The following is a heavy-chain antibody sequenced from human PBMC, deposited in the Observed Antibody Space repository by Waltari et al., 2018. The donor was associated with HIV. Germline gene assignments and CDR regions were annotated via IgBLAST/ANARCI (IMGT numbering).Heavy chain of an antibody. Sequence: QVRLVESGGGVAQPERSLRLSCLVSGFIFNISAMHWVRQAPGKGFEWGAVISNEVQDKYCARSVKGRFIISRGNARDTLYLQMDSRMAEETALYYCARDGEFGGSVNHFYNMDVWCQGTTVTVSS. CDR1: GFIFNISA. CDR3: ARDGEFGGSVNHFYNMDV. CDR2: ISNEVQDK. J-gene: IGHJ6*02. V-gene: IGHV3-30*01. D-gene: IGHD3-10*01.